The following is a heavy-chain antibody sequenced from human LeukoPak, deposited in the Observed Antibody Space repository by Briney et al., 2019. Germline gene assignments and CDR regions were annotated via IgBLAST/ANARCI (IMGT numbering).Heavy chain of an antibody. J-gene: IGHJ4*02. Sequence: PGGSLRLSCAASGFTFSSYWMDWVRQVPGKGLEWVASIKHDGSEKYYVDSVRGRFTISRDNTMNSLYLQMSSLRAEDTAVYYCATDRGWRTSGYYLYYFEYWGQGTLVTYSS. V-gene: IGHV3-7*01. D-gene: IGHD3-3*01. CDR3: ATDRGWRTSGYYLYYFEY. CDR1: GFTFSSYW. CDR2: IKHDGSEK.